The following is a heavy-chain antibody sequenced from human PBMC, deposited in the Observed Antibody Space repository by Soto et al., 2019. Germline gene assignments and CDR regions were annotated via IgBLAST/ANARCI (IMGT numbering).Heavy chain of an antibody. J-gene: IGHJ5*01. V-gene: IGHV4-4*02. D-gene: IGHD2-2*02. CDR2: VYHSGTT. CDR3: APSSGFVAISLRDP. Sequence: QVRLQESGPGLVKPSGTLSLTCDVSGDSISSINWWIWVRQPPGKGLQWIGEVYHSGTTNYNPSLTSRVTITVDKSQNHLSPNVTSVTAADTAVYYCAPSSGFVAISLRDPWGQGSLVTVSS. CDR1: GDSISSINW.